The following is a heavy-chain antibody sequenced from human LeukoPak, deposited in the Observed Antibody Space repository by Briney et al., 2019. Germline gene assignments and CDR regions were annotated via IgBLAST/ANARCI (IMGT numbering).Heavy chain of an antibody. CDR1: GFTFSSYA. CDR3: AGYCSSTSCYKDYYYGMDV. Sequence: GGSLRLSCAASGFTFSSYAISWVRQAPGKGLEWVSAISGSGGSTYYADSVKGRFTISRDNSKNTLYLQMNSLRAEDTAVYYCAGYCSSTSCYKDYYYGMDVWGQGTTVTVSS. CDR2: ISGSGGST. D-gene: IGHD2-2*02. J-gene: IGHJ6*02. V-gene: IGHV3-23*01.